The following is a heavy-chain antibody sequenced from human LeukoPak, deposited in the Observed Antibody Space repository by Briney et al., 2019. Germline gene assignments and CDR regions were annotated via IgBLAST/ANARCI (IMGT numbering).Heavy chain of an antibody. Sequence: SVKVSCKASGGTFSSYAISWVRQAPGQGLEWMGGIIPIFGTANYAQKFQGRVTITTDESTSTAYMELSSLRPEDTAVYYCARGQYQLPWGDWFDPWGQGTLVTVSS. D-gene: IGHD2-2*01. CDR3: ARGQYQLPWGDWFDP. V-gene: IGHV1-69*05. CDR1: GGTFSSYA. CDR2: IIPIFGTA. J-gene: IGHJ5*02.